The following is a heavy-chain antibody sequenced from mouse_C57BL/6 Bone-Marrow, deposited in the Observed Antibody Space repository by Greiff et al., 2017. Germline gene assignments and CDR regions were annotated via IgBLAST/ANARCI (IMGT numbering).Heavy chain of an antibody. CDR1: GYTFTSYW. J-gene: IGHJ4*01. V-gene: IGHV1-53*01. CDR3: AREGAHYYAMDY. CDR2: INPSNGGT. Sequence: QVQLQQPGTELVKPGASVKLSCKASGYTFTSYWMLWVKQRPGQGLEWIGNINPSNGGTNYNEKFKSKATLTVDKSSSTAYMQLSSLTSEDSAVYYCAREGAHYYAMDYWGQGTSVTVSS.